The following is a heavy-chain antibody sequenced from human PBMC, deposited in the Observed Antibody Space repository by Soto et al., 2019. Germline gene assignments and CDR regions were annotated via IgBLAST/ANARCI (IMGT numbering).Heavy chain of an antibody. J-gene: IGHJ5*02. D-gene: IGHD4-4*01. CDR3: ARALTVTSDWFDP. CDR2: IYHSGST. Sequence: SETLSLTCAVSGGSISSGGYSWSWIRQPPGKGLEWIGYIYHSGSTYYNPSLKSRVTISVDRSKNQFSLKLSSVTAADTAVYYCARALTVTSDWFDPWGQGTLVTVSS. V-gene: IGHV4-30-2*01. CDR1: GGSISSGGYS.